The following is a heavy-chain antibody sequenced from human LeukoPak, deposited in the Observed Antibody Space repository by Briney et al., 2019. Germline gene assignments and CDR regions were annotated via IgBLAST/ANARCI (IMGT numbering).Heavy chain of an antibody. Sequence: GGSLRLSCAASGFTFSSYAMNRVRQAPGKGLEWVSTISGSGGSTYYADSVKGRFTISRDNSKNTLYLQMNTLRADDTAVYYCAKDHGSSDWYYFDYWGQGTLVTVSS. D-gene: IGHD6-13*01. CDR1: GFTFSSYA. V-gene: IGHV3-23*01. CDR2: ISGSGGST. CDR3: AKDHGSSDWYYFDY. J-gene: IGHJ4*02.